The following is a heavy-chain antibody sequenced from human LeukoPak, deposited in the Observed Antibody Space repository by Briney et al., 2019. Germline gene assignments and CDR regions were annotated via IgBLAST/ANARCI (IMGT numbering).Heavy chain of an antibody. CDR2: ISSSSSYI. Sequence: GESLRLSCAASGFTFSSYSMNWVRQAPGKGLEWVSSISSSSSYIYYADSVKGRFTISRDNAKNSLYLQMNSLRAEDTAVYYCARDLRGGYNPYFDYWGQGTLVTVSS. CDR3: ARDLRGGYNPYFDY. V-gene: IGHV3-21*01. D-gene: IGHD5-24*01. J-gene: IGHJ4*02. CDR1: GFTFSSYS.